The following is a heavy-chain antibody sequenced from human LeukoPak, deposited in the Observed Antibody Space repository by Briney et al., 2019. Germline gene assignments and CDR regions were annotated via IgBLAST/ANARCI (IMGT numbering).Heavy chain of an antibody. Sequence: GASVKVSCKASGYIFTRFVIIWVRQATGQGLEWMGWMNPNSGNTGYAQKFPGRVTMTRNTSISTAYMELSSLTSEDTAVYYCARGSFYCDGWGQGTLVTVSS. J-gene: IGHJ4*02. V-gene: IGHV1-8*01. CDR2: MNPNSGNT. CDR3: ARGSFYCDG. D-gene: IGHD1-26*01. CDR1: GYIFTRFV.